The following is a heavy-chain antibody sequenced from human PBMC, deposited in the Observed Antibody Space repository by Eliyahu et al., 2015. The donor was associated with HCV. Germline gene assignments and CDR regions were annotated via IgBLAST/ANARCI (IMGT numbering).Heavy chain of an antibody. V-gene: IGHV3-9*01. J-gene: IGHJ5*02. D-gene: IGHD2-15*01. CDR2: ISSDSGEI. CDR1: GFAFEDFA. Sequence: EAQLVESGGGLVQPGRSLRLSCEASGFAFEDFAMHWVRQVPGKGLEWVSGISSDSGEIFYADSVKGRFTISRDNAKSSLYLQMNSLRLDDTALYYCAKDRGPKDYNWFDPWGQGTLVTVSS. CDR3: AKDRGPKDYNWFDP.